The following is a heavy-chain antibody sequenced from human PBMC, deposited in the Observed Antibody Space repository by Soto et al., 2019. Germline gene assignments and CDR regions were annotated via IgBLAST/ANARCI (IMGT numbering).Heavy chain of an antibody. CDR3: ARPIVVVPHAFEI. V-gene: IGHV1-8*01. CDR1: GYTFTSYD. Sequence: ASVKVSCKASGYTFTSYDINWVRQATGQGLEWMGWMNPNSGNTGYAQKFQGRVTMTRNASISTAYMELSSLRSEDTAVYYCARPIVVVPHAFEIRGQRTMVTVS. D-gene: IGHD2-21*01. CDR2: MNPNSGNT. J-gene: IGHJ3*02.